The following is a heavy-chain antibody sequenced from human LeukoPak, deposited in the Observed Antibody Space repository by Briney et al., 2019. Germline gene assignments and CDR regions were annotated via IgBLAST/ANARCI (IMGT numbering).Heavy chain of an antibody. D-gene: IGHD5-24*01. V-gene: IGHV1-2*02. Sequence: ASVKVSCKASGYTFTSYAMNWVRQAPGQGLEWMGWINPNSGGTNYAQKFQGRVTMTRDTSISTAYMELIRLRNDDTAVYYCARGAIIISMATADYWGQGTLVTVSS. CDR1: GYTFTSYA. CDR3: ARGAIIISMATADY. CDR2: INPNSGGT. J-gene: IGHJ4*02.